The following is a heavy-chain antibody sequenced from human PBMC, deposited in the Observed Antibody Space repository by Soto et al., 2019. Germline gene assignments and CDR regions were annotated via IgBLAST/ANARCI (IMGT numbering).Heavy chain of an antibody. Sequence: PSENLSLTCAVYHGSFSGYYLSWIRHSPGKGLEWIGEINHSGSTNYNPSLKSRVTISVDTSKNQFSLKLSSVTAADTAVYYCARGGGITMVRGVSQYNWFDPWGQGTLVTVS. CDR2: INHSGST. D-gene: IGHD3-10*01. CDR3: ARGGGITMVRGVSQYNWFDP. CDR1: HGSFSGYY. J-gene: IGHJ5*02. V-gene: IGHV4-34*01.